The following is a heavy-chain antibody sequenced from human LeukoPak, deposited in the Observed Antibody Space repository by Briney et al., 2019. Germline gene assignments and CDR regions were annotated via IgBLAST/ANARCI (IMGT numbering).Heavy chain of an antibody. Sequence: GGSLRLSCAASGFTLNSYWMHWVRHAPGKGLVWVSRINSDGSSTNYADSVKGRFTISRDNAKNSLYLQMNSLRAEDTAVYYCARVPYYYGSGSYYSGYYFDYWGQGTLVTVS. V-gene: IGHV3-74*01. J-gene: IGHJ4*02. CDR1: GFTLNSYW. CDR2: INSDGSST. D-gene: IGHD3-10*01. CDR3: ARVPYYYGSGSYYSGYYFDY.